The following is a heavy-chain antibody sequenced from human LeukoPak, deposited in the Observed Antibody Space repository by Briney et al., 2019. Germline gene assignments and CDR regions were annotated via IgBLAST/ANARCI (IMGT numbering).Heavy chain of an antibody. Sequence: ASVKVSCKASGYTFTGYCMHWVRQAPGQGLEWMGRINPNSGGTNYAQKFQGRVTMTRDTSISTAYMELSRLRSDDTAVYYCAREDCSSTSCSVCDIWGQGTMVTVSS. J-gene: IGHJ3*02. V-gene: IGHV1-2*06. D-gene: IGHD2-2*01. CDR1: GYTFTGYC. CDR3: AREDCSSTSCSVCDI. CDR2: INPNSGGT.